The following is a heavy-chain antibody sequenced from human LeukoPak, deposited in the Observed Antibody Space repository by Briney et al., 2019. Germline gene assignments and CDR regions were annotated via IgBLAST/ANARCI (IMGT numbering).Heavy chain of an antibody. CDR3: ARSGYDYVWGSYRFYYFDY. CDR1: GLTFSSYE. CDR2: ISSSGSTI. J-gene: IGHJ4*02. Sequence: PGGSLRLSCAASGLTFSSYEMNWVRQAPGKGLEWVSYISSSGSTIYYADSVKGRFTISRDNAKNSLYLQMNSLRAEDTAVYYCARSGYDYVWGSYRFYYFDYWGQGTLVTVSS. D-gene: IGHD3-16*02. V-gene: IGHV3-48*03.